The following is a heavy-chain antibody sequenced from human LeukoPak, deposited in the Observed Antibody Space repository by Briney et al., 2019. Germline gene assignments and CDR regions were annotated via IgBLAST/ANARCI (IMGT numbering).Heavy chain of an antibody. CDR1: GGSISSSSYY. D-gene: IGHD3-22*01. CDR2: INHSGST. CDR3: ARGVGPYDSSGYYYGH. V-gene: IGHV4-39*07. Sequence: PSETLSLTCTVSGGSISSSSYYWGWIRQPPGKGLEWIGEINHSGSTNYNPSLKSRVTISVDTSKNQFSLKLSSVTAADTAVYYCARGVGPYDSSGYYYGHWGQGTLVTVSS. J-gene: IGHJ4*02.